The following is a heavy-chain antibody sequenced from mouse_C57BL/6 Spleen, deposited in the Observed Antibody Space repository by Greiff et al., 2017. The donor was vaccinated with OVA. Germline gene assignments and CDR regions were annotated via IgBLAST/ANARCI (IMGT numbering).Heavy chain of an antibody. CDR1: GFTFSDYG. CDR3: AREANLYYFDY. Sequence: DVQLVESGGGLVKPGGSLKLSCAASGFTFSDYGMHWVRQAPEKGLEWVAYISSGSSTIYYADTVKGRFTISRDNAKNTLFLQMTSLRSEDTAMYYCAREANLYYFDYWGQGTTLTVSS. D-gene: IGHD3-2*02. V-gene: IGHV5-17*01. CDR2: ISSGSSTI. J-gene: IGHJ2*01.